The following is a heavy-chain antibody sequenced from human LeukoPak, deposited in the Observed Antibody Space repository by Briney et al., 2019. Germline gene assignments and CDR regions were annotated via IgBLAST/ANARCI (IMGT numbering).Heavy chain of an antibody. J-gene: IGHJ4*02. D-gene: IGHD3-22*01. V-gene: IGHV4-61*02. Sequence: SETLSLTCAVSGGSISSGYYYWSWIRQPAGKGLEWIGRIYTSGSTNYNPSLKSRVTISVDTSKNQFSLKLSSVTAADTAVYYCARGPDYYDSSGFHYWGQGTLVTVSS. CDR1: GGSISSGYYY. CDR3: ARGPDYYDSSGFHY. CDR2: IYTSGST.